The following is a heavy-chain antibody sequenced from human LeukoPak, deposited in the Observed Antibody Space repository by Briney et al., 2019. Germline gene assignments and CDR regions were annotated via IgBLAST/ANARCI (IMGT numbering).Heavy chain of an antibody. Sequence: GASVKVSCKVSVYTLTELSMHWVRQAPGQGREWMGWINPNSGGTHYAQKFQRRVTITRDTSISTAYMELRRLRSGDARVYYCERDGGFDYWGQGTLGTVSS. CDR2: INPNSGGT. CDR3: ERDGGFDY. J-gene: IGHJ4*02. D-gene: IGHD4-23*01. CDR1: VYTLTELS. V-gene: IGHV1-2*02.